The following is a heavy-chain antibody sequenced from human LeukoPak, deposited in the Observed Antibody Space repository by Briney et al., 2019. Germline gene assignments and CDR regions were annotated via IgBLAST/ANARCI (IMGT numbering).Heavy chain of an antibody. Sequence: ASVKVSCKASGYTFTSYDINWVRQATGQGLEWMGWMNPNSGNTGYAQKFQGRVTITRNTSISTAYMELSSLRSEDTAVYYCASGLMDYGGPGAWGQGTLVTVSS. J-gene: IGHJ4*02. D-gene: IGHD4-23*01. CDR3: ASGLMDYGGPGA. CDR1: GYTFTSYD. CDR2: MNPNSGNT. V-gene: IGHV1-8*03.